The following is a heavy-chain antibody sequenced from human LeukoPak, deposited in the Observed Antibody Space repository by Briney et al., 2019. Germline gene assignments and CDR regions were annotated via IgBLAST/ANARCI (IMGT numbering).Heavy chain of an antibody. CDR2: IYYTGSS. CDR3: ARGGNSGWPKGRFDY. Sequence: SETLSLTCTVSGGSISIYYWSWIRQPPGKGLEWIGYIYYTGSSNYNPSLKSRVTISVDTSKNQFSLKLNSVTAADTAVYYCARGGNSGWPKGRFDYWGQGTLVTVSS. J-gene: IGHJ4*02. V-gene: IGHV4-59*01. CDR1: GGSISIYY. D-gene: IGHD6-19*01.